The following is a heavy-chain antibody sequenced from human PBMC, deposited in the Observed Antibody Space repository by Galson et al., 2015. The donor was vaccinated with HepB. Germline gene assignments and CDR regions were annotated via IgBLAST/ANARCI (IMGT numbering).Heavy chain of an antibody. J-gene: IGHJ4*02. CDR3: ATAGSIVLMVYAIVLEDY. CDR1: GFTFGSYS. Sequence: SLRLYCAASGFTFGSYSMTWVRQAPGKGLEWVSYISSSSSTIYYADSVKGRFTISRDNAKNSLYLQMNSLRAEDTAVYYCATAGSIVLMVYAIVLEDYWGQGTLVTVSS. D-gene: IGHD2-8*01. V-gene: IGHV3-48*01. CDR2: ISSSSSTI.